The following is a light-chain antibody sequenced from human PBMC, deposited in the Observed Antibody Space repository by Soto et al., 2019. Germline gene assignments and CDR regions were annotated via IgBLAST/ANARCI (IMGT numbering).Light chain of an antibody. CDR1: SSNIGNNY. CDR2: DNN. J-gene: IGLJ2*01. CDR3: ATWDYSLTGEV. Sequence: QSVLTQPPSASVTPGQWVTISCSGSSSNIGNNYVFWYQQFPGMAPKLLIYDNNKRPSGIPDRFSGSKSGTSGTLDITGLQTGDEADYYCATWDYSLTGEVFGGGTKLTVL. V-gene: IGLV1-51*01.